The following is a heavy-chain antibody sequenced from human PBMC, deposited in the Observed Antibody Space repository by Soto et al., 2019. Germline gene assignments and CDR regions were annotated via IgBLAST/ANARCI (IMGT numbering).Heavy chain of an antibody. D-gene: IGHD3-22*01. Sequence: GASVKVSCKASGGTFSSYAISWVRQAPGQGLEWVGGIIPIFGTANYAQKFQGRVTITADESTSTAYMELSSLRSEDTAVYYCARAIDYYNSSGYPQTQFDYWGQGTLVTVSS. CDR1: GGTFSSYA. CDR3: ARAIDYYNSSGYPQTQFDY. CDR2: IIPIFGTA. V-gene: IGHV1-69*13. J-gene: IGHJ4*02.